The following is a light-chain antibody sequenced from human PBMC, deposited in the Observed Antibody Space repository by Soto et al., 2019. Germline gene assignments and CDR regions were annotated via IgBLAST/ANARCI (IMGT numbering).Light chain of an antibody. CDR3: MQSVQPPIT. V-gene: IGKV2D-29*01. Sequence: DLVMTQSPLSRPVTVEQAASISCRCKQSRVHSDGIAYFSWYLQKAGQPPQLLIYEVYKRFSGVTDRLSGSGSGTDFTLKISRVEAEEVGVYECMQSVQPPITFGQGTRLDI. CDR2: EVY. J-gene: IGKJ5*01. CDR1: QSRVHSDGIAY.